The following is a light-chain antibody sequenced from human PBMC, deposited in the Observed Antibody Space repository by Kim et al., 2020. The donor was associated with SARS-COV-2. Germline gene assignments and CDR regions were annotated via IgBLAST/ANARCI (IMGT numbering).Light chain of an antibody. CDR3: QQYERAPLT. Sequence: DIQMTQSPSSLSASIGDRVTITCRASQGISNYLAWYQQKPGKGPNLLIFAASTLHSGVPSRFSGSGSGTEFTLTISTLQPEDVATYYCQQYERAPLTLGGGTKVDIK. CDR1: QGISNY. CDR2: AAS. V-gene: IGKV1-27*01. J-gene: IGKJ4*01.